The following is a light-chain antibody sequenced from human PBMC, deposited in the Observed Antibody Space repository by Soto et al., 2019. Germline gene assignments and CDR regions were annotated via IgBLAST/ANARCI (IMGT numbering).Light chain of an antibody. CDR1: QSISSW. V-gene: IGKV1-5*01. CDR2: DAS. Sequence: DIQMTQSPSTLSASVGDRVNITCRASQSISSWLAWYQQKPGKAPKLLIYDASSLESGVPSRFSGSGSGTEFTLTISSLQPDDFATYYCQQYNSYLTWTFGQGTKVEIK. CDR3: QQYNSYLTWT. J-gene: IGKJ1*01.